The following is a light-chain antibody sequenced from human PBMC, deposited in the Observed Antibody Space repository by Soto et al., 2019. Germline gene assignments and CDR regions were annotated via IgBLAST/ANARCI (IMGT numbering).Light chain of an antibody. Sequence: EIVMTQSPATLSVSPGERATLSCRASQSVSSNLAWYQQKPGQAPRLLIHGASTRATGTPARFSGSGSGTEFTLTISSLQSEDSAVYYCHQYNFWPTFGQGTKVDNK. CDR1: QSVSSN. J-gene: IGKJ1*01. V-gene: IGKV3-15*01. CDR3: HQYNFWPT. CDR2: GAS.